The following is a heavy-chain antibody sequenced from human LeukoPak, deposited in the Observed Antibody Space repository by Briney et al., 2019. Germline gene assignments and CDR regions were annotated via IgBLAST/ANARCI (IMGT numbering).Heavy chain of an antibody. CDR2: IYHSGST. J-gene: IGHJ6*02. CDR3: ASRDYYGMDV. V-gene: IGHV4-30-2*01. CDR1: GGSISSGDYY. Sequence: SETLSLTCTVSGGSISSGDYYWSWIRQPPGKGLEWIGYIYHSGSTYYNPSLKSRVTISVDRSKNQFSLKLSSVTAADTAVYYCASRDYYGMDVWGQGTTVTVSS.